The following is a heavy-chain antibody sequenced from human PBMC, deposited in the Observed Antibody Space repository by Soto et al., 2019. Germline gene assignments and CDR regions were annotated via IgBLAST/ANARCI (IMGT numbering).Heavy chain of an antibody. CDR2: IIPIFGTA. V-gene: IGHV1-69*13. Sequence: GASVKVSCKASGGTFSSYAISWVRQAPGQGLEWMGGIIPIFGTANYAQKFQGRVTITADESTSTAYMELSSLRSEDTAVYYCARDPLGAFDIWGQGTMVTVSS. J-gene: IGHJ3*02. D-gene: IGHD7-27*01. CDR1: GGTFSSYA. CDR3: ARDPLGAFDI.